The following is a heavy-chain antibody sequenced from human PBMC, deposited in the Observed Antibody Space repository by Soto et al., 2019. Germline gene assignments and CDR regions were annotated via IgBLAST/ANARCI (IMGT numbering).Heavy chain of an antibody. D-gene: IGHD3-16*01. CDR1: GYIFTSYG. J-gene: IGHJ6*04. CDR2: INTYNGHT. CDR3: AMVDVYVTPSPQDV. V-gene: IGHV1-18*01. Sequence: ASVKVSCKTSGYIFTSYGIGWARQAPGQGLEWMGWINTYNGHTYYAQNLQGRVTLTTDTSTSTAYMELRSLRSNDTAIYYCAMVDVYVTPSPQDVWGKGTTVTVSS.